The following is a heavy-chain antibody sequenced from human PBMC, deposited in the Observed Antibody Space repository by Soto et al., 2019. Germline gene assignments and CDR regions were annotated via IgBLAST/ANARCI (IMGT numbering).Heavy chain of an antibody. CDR2: INHSGST. J-gene: IGHJ4*02. D-gene: IGHD6-19*01. Sequence: PSATLSLTCAVSGGSFSGYYWSWIRQPPGKGLEWIGEINHSGSTNYNPSLKSRVTISVDTSKNQFSLKLSSVTAADTAVYYCARTVAGTDVDYWGQGTLVTVSS. V-gene: IGHV4-34*01. CDR3: ARTVAGTDVDY. CDR1: GGSFSGYY.